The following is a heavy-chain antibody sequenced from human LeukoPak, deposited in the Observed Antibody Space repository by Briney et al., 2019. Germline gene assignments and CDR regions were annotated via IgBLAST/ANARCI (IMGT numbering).Heavy chain of an antibody. CDR3: AREKIAYYDNSGRGWFDP. CDR2: IYYYGST. J-gene: IGHJ5*02. Sequence: PSETLSLTCTVSGDSVTSSSYSWGWIRQSPGKGLEWIGTIYYYGSTNYNPSLKSRVTISVDTSKKQFSLKLSSVTAADTAVYYCAREKIAYYDNSGRGWFDPWGQGTLVTVSS. CDR1: GDSVTSSSYS. D-gene: IGHD3-22*01. V-gene: IGHV4-39*07.